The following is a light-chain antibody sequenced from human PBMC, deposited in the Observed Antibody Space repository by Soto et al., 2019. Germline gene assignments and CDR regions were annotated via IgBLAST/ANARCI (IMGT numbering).Light chain of an antibody. V-gene: IGKV1-39*01. J-gene: IGKJ1*01. CDR1: QNIDMY. Sequence: DIHMTQSPSSLSASVGDTVTISCRASQNIDMYLNWYQQKPGKAPRVLISGASSLQSGVPSRFSGSGSGTDFTLTINSPQPEDFASYFCQHTFNSPPCTFGQGTKVEVK. CDR2: GAS. CDR3: QHTFNSPPCT.